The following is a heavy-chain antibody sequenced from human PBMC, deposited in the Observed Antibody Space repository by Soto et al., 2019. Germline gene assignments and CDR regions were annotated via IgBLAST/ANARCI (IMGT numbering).Heavy chain of an antibody. Sequence: EVQLVESGGGLVQPGGSLRLSCVVSGFTVSSNYMSWGRQARGKGLEWVSIIYSGGSTDYADSVKGRFTISRDHSKNTPSLQMSSLRPEDTAVYNCARPLDNGDDIDYWGQGTLVTVPS. D-gene: IGHD4-17*01. J-gene: IGHJ4*02. CDR2: IYSGGST. CDR3: ARPLDNGDDIDY. CDR1: GFTVSSNY. V-gene: IGHV3-66*01.